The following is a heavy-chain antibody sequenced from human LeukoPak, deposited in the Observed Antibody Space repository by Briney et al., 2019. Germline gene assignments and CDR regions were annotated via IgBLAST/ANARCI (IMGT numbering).Heavy chain of an antibody. J-gene: IGHJ4*02. Sequence: SETLSLTCTVSGGSISCYYWSWIRPPAGKGLEWIGRIYTSPSTNYNASLKSRVTMSVDTPKHQFSLKLSSVTAADTAVYYCARDNHDFWSGYGFDYWGQGTLVTVSS. CDR2: IYTSPST. CDR1: GGSISCYY. D-gene: IGHD3-3*01. V-gene: IGHV4-4*07. CDR3: ARDNHDFWSGYGFDY.